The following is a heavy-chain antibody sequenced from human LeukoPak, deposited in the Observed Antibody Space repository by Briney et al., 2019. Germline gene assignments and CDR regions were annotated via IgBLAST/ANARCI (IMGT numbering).Heavy chain of an antibody. CDR3: ARSSGWRDY. CDR2: IHYSGSI. J-gene: IGHJ4*02. D-gene: IGHD6-19*01. Sequence: PSETLSLTCTVSGGSISSYYWTWIRQSPGKGLEWIGYIHYSGSIKYNPSLESRVTMSVDTSKNQFSLKLSSVTAADTAVYYCARSSGWRDYWGQGTLVTVSS. CDR1: GGSISSYY. V-gene: IGHV4-59*12.